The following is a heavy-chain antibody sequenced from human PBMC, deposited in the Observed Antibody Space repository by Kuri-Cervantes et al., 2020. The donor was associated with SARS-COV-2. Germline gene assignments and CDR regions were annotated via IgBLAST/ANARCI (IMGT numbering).Heavy chain of an antibody. J-gene: IGHJ6*02. CDR1: GLTFNSYA. CDR3: AKSTVTTKIPGMDV. D-gene: IGHD4-17*01. V-gene: IGHV3-23*01. Sequence: GESLKISCAASGLTFNSYAMSWVRQAPGKGLEWVSSISGSGDTTNYADSVKGRFTISRDNSKNTLYLQMSSLRAEDTAVYYCAKSTVTTKIPGMDVWGRGTTVTVSS. CDR2: ISGSGDTT.